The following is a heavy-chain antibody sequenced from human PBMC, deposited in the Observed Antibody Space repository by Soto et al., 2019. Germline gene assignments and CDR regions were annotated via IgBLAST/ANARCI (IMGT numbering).Heavy chain of an antibody. V-gene: IGHV1-18*04. CDR1: GYTFTSYG. CDR3: ARDSTGYYYDSSGYPPDEYFQH. J-gene: IGHJ1*01. Sequence: ASVKVSCKASGYTFTSYGISCVRQAPGQGLEWMGWISAYNGNANYAQKLQGRVTMTTDTSTSTAYMELRSLRSDDTAVYYCARDSTGYYYDSSGYPPDEYFQHWGQGTLVTVSS. D-gene: IGHD3-22*01. CDR2: ISAYNGNA.